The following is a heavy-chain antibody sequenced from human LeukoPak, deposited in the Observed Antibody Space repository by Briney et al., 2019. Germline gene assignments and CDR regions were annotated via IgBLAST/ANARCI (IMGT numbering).Heavy chain of an antibody. D-gene: IGHD5-12*01. CDR1: GFTFSNYW. J-gene: IGHJ4*02. V-gene: IGHV3-7*01. Sequence: GGSLRLSCAASGFTFSNYWMSWVRQAPGKGLEWVANIKQEGSEKYYLDSVKGRFTISRDNAKNSLYLQMNSLRAEDTAVYYCASERGYSGYDNFDYWGQGTLVTVSS. CDR3: ASERGYSGYDNFDY. CDR2: IKQEGSEK.